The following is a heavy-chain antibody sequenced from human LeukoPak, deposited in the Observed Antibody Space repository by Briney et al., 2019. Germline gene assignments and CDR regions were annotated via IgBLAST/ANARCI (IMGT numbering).Heavy chain of an antibody. CDR3: ARDKFRFDN. D-gene: IGHD3-10*01. Sequence: GRSLRLSCAASGFIFSSYGMHWVRQAPGKGLEWVAVTWYNGSKKYYADSVKGRFTISRDNSKNTLYLQMNSLRAEDTAVYYCARDKFRFDNWGQGTLVTVSS. J-gene: IGHJ4*02. V-gene: IGHV3-33*01. CDR2: TWYNGSKK. CDR1: GFIFSSYG.